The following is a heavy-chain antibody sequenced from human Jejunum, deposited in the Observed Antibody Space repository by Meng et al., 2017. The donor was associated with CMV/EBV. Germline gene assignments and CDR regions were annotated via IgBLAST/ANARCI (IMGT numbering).Heavy chain of an antibody. V-gene: IGHV1-18*01. D-gene: IGHD6-25*01. CDR1: GYSFTTFD. CDR3: ARGLIAALFDY. Sequence: NASGYSFTTFDISWVRQAPGQGLEWMGWISTDNGKTNYAPNLQGRVTMTTDTSTSTAYLELRGLRSDDTALYFCARGLIAALFDYWGQGTLVTVSS. J-gene: IGHJ4*02. CDR2: ISTDNGKT.